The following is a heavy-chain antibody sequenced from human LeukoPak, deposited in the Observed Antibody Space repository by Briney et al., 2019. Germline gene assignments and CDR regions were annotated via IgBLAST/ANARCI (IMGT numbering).Heavy chain of an antibody. V-gene: IGHV1-18*01. CDR2: ISGYNGDT. CDR1: GYTFTYYG. Sequence: ASVKVSCKASGYTFTYYGISWVRQAPGQGLEWMGWISGYNGDTNYAQSLQGRVTMTTDTSTSTAYMELRNLRSDDTAIYCCARPNYPGGSGSYGGTNWFDPWGQGTLVTVSS. D-gene: IGHD3-10*01. CDR3: ARPNYPGGSGSYGGTNWFDP. J-gene: IGHJ5*02.